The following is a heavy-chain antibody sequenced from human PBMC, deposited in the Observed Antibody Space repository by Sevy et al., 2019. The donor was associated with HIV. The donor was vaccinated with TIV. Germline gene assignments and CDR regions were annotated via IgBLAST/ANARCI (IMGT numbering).Heavy chain of an antibody. J-gene: IGHJ4*02. Sequence: ASVKVSCKASGYTFTSYYLHWVRQAPGQGLEWMGIIDPSGGSATYAQKFQGRVTMTRDTSTSTVYMDLSSLRSEDTAVYYCARVGEGQGEGAARIDHWGQGTLVTVSS. CDR3: ARVGEGQGEGAARIDH. V-gene: IGHV1-46*01. CDR2: IDPSGGSA. D-gene: IGHD3-10*01. CDR1: GYTFTSYY.